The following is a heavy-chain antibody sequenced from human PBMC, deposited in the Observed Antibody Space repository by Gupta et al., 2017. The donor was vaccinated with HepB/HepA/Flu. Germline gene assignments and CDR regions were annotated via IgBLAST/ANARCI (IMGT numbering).Heavy chain of an antibody. CDR3: AKEGDFWSGPNNWFDP. J-gene: IGHJ5*02. Sequence: EVQLLESGGGLVQPGGSLRLSCAASGFTVSNYAMSWVRQAPGKGLQWVSAISGNSVSTYYADSVKCRFTISRDNSMDTLYLQMNSLRAEETAVYYCAKEGDFWSGPNNWFDPWGQGSLVTVSS. V-gene: IGHV3-23*01. D-gene: IGHD3-3*01. CDR2: ISGNSVST. CDR1: GFTVSNYA.